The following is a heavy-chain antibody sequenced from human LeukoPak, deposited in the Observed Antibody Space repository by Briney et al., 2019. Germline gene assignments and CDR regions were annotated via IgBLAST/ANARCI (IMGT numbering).Heavy chain of an antibody. J-gene: IGHJ4*02. CDR1: VCIFSHYA. V-gene: IGHV1-69*04. CDR2: IIPIFGLE. Sequence: SAVKVSCQACVCIFSHYAISWVRQPPGQGVEGVGRIIPIFGLENHAQQFHGRVTITADKSTSTAYMELSSLRSEDTAVYYCARDRDSSGGVFDYWGQGTLVTVSS. D-gene: IGHD3-22*01. CDR3: ARDRDSSGGVFDY.